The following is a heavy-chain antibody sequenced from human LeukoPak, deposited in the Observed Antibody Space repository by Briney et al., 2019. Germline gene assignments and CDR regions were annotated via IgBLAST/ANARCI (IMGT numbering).Heavy chain of an antibody. CDR3: ARGGTGEVPFDY. Sequence: GGSLRLSCAASGFTFSGYALHWVRQAPGKGLEFVSSITHDGRHTHYAGSVKGRFTISRDNAKNSPYLQMNSLRAEDTAVYYCARGGTGEVPFDYWGQGTLVTVSS. V-gene: IGHV3-64*02. CDR1: GFTFSGYA. D-gene: IGHD7-27*01. CDR2: ITHDGRHT. J-gene: IGHJ4*02.